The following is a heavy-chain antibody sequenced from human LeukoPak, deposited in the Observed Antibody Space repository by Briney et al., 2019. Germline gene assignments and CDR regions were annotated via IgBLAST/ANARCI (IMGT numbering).Heavy chain of an antibody. Sequence: GGSLRLSCAASGFTFRSYWMSWVRQAPGKGLEWVANIKQDGSEKYYVDSVKGRFTISRDNAKNSLYLQMNSLRAEDTAVYYCAREGAGYYFDYWGQGTLVTVSS. CDR2: IKQDGSEK. CDR1: GFTFRSYW. J-gene: IGHJ4*02. V-gene: IGHV3-7*01. D-gene: IGHD1-26*01. CDR3: AREGAGYYFDY.